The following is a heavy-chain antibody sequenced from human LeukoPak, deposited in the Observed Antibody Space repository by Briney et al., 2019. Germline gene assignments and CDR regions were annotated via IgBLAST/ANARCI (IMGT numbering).Heavy chain of an antibody. J-gene: IGHJ4*01. CDR3: ARDHEWLYYFDY. CDR2: INPNSGGT. Sequence: ASVKVSCKASGYTFTGYYMHWVRQAPGQGLEWMGWINPNSGGTNYAQKFQGRVTMTRDTSISTAYMELSRLRSDDTAVYYCARDHEWLYYFDYWGHGTLVTVSS. CDR1: GYTFTGYY. V-gene: IGHV1-2*02. D-gene: IGHD5-12*01.